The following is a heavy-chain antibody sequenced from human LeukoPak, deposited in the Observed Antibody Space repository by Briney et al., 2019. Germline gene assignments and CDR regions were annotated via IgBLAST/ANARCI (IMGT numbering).Heavy chain of an antibody. CDR2: IRSKAYGGTT. CDR3: TRAPYGDSFDY. D-gene: IGHD4-17*01. J-gene: IGHJ4*02. V-gene: IGHV3-49*04. Sequence: PGGSLRLSCTASGFTFGDYAMSWVRQAPGKGLEWVGFIRSKAYGGTTEYAASVKGRFTISRDDSKSIAYLQMNSLKTEDTAVYYCTRAPYGDSFDYWGQRTLVTVSS. CDR1: GFTFGDYA.